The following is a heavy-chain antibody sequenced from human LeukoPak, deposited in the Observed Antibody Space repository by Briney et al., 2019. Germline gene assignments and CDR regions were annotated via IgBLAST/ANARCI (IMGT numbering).Heavy chain of an antibody. V-gene: IGHV1-2*02. J-gene: IGHJ5*02. CDR1: GYTFTGYY. CDR3: ARGRGYDFYGSGSYYNLRANWFVP. D-gene: IGHD3-10*01. CDR2: INPNSGGT. Sequence: ASVTLSCKASGYTFTGYYMHWVRQAPGQGLEWMGWINPNSGGTNYAQTFQGRVTMTRDTSISTAYMELSRLRSDDTAVYYCARGRGYDFYGSGSYYNLRANWFVPWGQGTLGTVSS.